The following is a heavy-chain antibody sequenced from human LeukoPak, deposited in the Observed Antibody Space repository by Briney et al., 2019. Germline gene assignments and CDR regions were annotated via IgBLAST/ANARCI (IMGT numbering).Heavy chain of an antibody. V-gene: IGHV3-7*01. CDR2: IKQDGSEK. J-gene: IGHJ4*02. D-gene: IGHD2-15*01. Sequence: GGSLRLSCAASGFTFSSYWMTWVRQAPGRGLEWVANIKQDGSEKYYVDSVKGRFTISRDNAKNSLYLQVNSLSAEDTAVYYCARSLGYCSGGRCHPDYWGQGTLVTVSS. CDR3: ARSLGYCSGGRCHPDY. CDR1: GFTFSSYW.